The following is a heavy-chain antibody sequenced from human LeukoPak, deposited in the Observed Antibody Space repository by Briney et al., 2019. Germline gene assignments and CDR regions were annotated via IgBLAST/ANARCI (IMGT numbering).Heavy chain of an antibody. CDR2: ISCYDGTT. CDR3: ARDPSNSVGNRIYFDF. J-gene: IGHJ4*02. V-gene: IGHV1-18*01. CDR1: GGTFSSYA. Sequence: ASVKVSCKASGGTFSSYAIGWVRQAPGQGLEWMGWISCYDGTTKYAQKFQGRVILTTDSSTRTAYMELRNLRSDDTAVYYCARDPSNSVGNRIYFDFWGQGTLVTVS. D-gene: IGHD5/OR15-5a*01.